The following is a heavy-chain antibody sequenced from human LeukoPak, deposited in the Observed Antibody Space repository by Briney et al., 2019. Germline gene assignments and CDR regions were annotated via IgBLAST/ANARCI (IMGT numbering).Heavy chain of an antibody. CDR3: ARHPGRDGYNLYYFDY. D-gene: IGHD5-24*01. J-gene: IGHJ4*02. Sequence: GESLKISCKGSGYSFTSYWIGWVRQMPGKGLEWMGIIYPGDSDTRYSPSFQGQVTISADKSICTAYLQWSSLKASDTAMYYCARHPGRDGYNLYYFDYWGQGTLVTVSS. V-gene: IGHV5-51*01. CDR1: GYSFTSYW. CDR2: IYPGDSDT.